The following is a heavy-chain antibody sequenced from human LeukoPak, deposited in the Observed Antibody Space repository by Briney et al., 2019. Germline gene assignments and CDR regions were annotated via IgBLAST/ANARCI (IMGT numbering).Heavy chain of an antibody. J-gene: IGHJ4*02. D-gene: IGHD2-15*01. Sequence: GESLKISCKGSGYSFTTYWIGWVRQMPGEGLEWMGIIYPGDSDTRYSPSFQGQVTISADKSISTAYMQWSSLKASDTAIYYCARQVVVAADVDYWGQGTLVTVSS. V-gene: IGHV5-51*01. CDR2: IYPGDSDT. CDR3: ARQVVVAADVDY. CDR1: GYSFTTYW.